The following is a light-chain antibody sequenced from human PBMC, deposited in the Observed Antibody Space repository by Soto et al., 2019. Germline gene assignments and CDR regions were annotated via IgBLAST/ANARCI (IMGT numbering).Light chain of an antibody. V-gene: IGKV2-28*01. CDR1: QSLLHSNGFNY. CDR2: LGS. J-gene: IGKJ3*01. CDR3: MQALQTPFT. Sequence: DIVMTQSPISLPVTPGEPASISCRSSQSLLHSNGFNYLDWYLQKPGQSPQLLIYLGSNRASGVTGRFSVSGSGTDFTLKISRVEAEHVGVYYCMQALQTPFTFGPGTKVDIE.